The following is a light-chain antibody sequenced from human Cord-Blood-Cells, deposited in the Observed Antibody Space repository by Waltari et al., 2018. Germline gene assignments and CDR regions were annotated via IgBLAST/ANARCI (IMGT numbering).Light chain of an antibody. CDR2: DVS. J-gene: IGLJ3*02. CDR1: SSDVGGYNY. V-gene: IGLV2-11*01. Sequence: QSALTQPRSVSGSPGQSVTITCTGTSSDVGGYNYVSWYQQHPGKAPKLTIYDVSKRPSGGPMRFSGSKSGNTASLTITGLQAEDEADYSCCSYAGSYTWVFGGGTKLTVL. CDR3: CSYAGSYTWV.